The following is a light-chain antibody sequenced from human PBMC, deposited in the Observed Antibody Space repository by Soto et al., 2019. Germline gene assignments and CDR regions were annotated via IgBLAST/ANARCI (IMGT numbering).Light chain of an antibody. CDR2: DAS. CDR1: QDIGIY. CDR3: QHYNSYSEA. Sequence: PSSLSASVGDRVTITCLASQDIGIYLAWYQQKPGKAPKLLIYDASSLESGVPSRFSGSGSGTEFTLTISSLQPDDFATYYCQHYNSYSEAFGQGTKVDIK. V-gene: IGKV1-5*01. J-gene: IGKJ1*01.